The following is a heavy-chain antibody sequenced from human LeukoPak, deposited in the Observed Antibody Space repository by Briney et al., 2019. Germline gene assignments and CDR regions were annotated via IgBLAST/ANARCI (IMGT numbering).Heavy chain of an antibody. Sequence: EASVKVSCKASGYTFTGYYMHWVRQAPGQGLEWMGWINPNSGGTNYAQKFQGRVTMTRDTSISTAYMELSRLRSDDTAVYYCARDLLLRVYATKAPDAFDIWGQGTMVTVSS. V-gene: IGHV1-2*02. CDR3: ARDLLLRVYATKAPDAFDI. CDR2: INPNSGGT. D-gene: IGHD2-8*01. CDR1: GYTFTGYY. J-gene: IGHJ3*02.